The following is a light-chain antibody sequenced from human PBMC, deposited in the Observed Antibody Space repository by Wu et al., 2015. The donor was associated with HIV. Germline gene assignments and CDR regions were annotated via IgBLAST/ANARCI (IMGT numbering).Light chain of an antibody. CDR3: QQYDDWPPTT. J-gene: IGKJ1*01. CDR1: QSISSN. CDR2: GAS. Sequence: VVMTQSPATLSVSPGERATLSCRASQSISSNLAWYQQKPGQAPRLLIYGASTRATGIPARFSGSGSGTEFTLTISSLQSEDFAVYYCQQYDDWPPTTFGQGTKVDIK. V-gene: IGKV3-15*01.